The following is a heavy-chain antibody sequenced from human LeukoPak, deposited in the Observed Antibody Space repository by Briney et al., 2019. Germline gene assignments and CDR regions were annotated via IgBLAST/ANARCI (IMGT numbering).Heavy chain of an antibody. V-gene: IGHV6-1*01. CDR2: TYYRSKWYN. CDR3: ARNYYDSSAVRGDAFDI. Sequence: SQTVSLTCAISVESVSSNSAAWNWIRQSPSRGLECLGMTYYRSKWYNDYAVSVKSRITINPDTSKNQFSLQLNSVTPEDTAVYYCARNYYDSSAVRGDAFDIWGQGTMVTVSS. D-gene: IGHD3-22*01. CDR1: VESVSSNSAA. J-gene: IGHJ3*02.